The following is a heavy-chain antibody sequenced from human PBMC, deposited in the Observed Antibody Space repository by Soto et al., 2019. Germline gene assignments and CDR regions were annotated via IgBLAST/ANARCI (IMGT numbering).Heavy chain of an antibody. V-gene: IGHV3-33*01. CDR1: GFNFSSYG. D-gene: IGHD2-8*01. CDR3: ARAGYCTNGVCYDGFDY. Sequence: GGSLRLSCAASGFNFSSYGMHWVRQAPGKGLEWVAVIWYDGSNKYYADSVKDRFTISRDNSKNTLYLQMNSLRAEDTAVYYCARAGYCTNGVCYDGFDYWGQGTLVTVSS. CDR2: IWYDGSNK. J-gene: IGHJ4*02.